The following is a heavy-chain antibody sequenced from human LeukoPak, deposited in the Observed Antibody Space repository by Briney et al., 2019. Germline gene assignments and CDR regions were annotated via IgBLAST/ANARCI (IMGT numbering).Heavy chain of an antibody. J-gene: IGHJ5*02. D-gene: IGHD1-1*01. V-gene: IGHV4-34*01. Sequence: SETLSLTCAVYGDSFNEYYWSWVRQPPGKALEWIGEINHSGSTNYNPSLKNRVTISVDKSLRQFFLRLSPVTAADTAVYYCARERASNNYYNYFDPWGQGTQVTVSS. CDR2: INHSGST. CDR1: GDSFNEYY. CDR3: ARERASNNYYNYFDP.